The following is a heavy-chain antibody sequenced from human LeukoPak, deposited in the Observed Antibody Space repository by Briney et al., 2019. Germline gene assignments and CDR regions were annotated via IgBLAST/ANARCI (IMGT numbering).Heavy chain of an antibody. V-gene: IGHV3-74*01. D-gene: IGHD3-22*01. CDR2: INNDGSTT. CDR3: VRRYYDSSGHRFDY. J-gene: IGHJ4*02. Sequence: GGSLRLSCAASGFTFSSYWMHWVRQAPGMGLVWVPRINNDGSTTSYADSVKGRFTVSRDNAKNTLSLQMNSLRAEDTAVYYCVRRYYDSSGHRFDYWGQGTLVTVSS. CDR1: GFTFSSYW.